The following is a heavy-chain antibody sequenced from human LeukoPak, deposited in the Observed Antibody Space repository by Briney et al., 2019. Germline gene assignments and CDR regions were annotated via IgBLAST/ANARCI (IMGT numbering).Heavy chain of an antibody. D-gene: IGHD6-19*01. CDR2: ISGRGGST. CDR3: ARGVSGWYIFDY. V-gene: IGHV3-23*01. J-gene: IGHJ4*02. Sequence: GGSQRLSCAASGFTFSSYAMSWVRQAPGKGLEWVSAISGRGGSTDYADSVKGRFTISRDYSKNTLYLQMNSLRAEDTAVYYCARGVSGWYIFDYWGQGTLVTVSS. CDR1: GFTFSSYA.